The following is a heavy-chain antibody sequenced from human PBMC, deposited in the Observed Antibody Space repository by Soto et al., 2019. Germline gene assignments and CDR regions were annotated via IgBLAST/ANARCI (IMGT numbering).Heavy chain of an antibody. V-gene: IGHV3-30*18. Sequence: GESLKISCAAAGFTFSIYGMQWVRQAPGKGLEWVAVISYDGSNKYYADSVKGRFTISRDNSKNTLYLQMNSLRAEDTAVYYCAKATMIVVAGMDVWGQGTTVTVSS. J-gene: IGHJ6*02. CDR2: ISYDGSNK. D-gene: IGHD3-22*01. CDR1: GFTFSIYG. CDR3: AKATMIVVAGMDV.